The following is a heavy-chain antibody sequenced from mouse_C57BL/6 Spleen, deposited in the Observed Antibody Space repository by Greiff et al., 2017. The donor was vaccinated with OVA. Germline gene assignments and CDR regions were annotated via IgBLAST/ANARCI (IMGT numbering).Heavy chain of an antibody. V-gene: IGHV1-15*01. CDR1: GYTFTDYE. CDR2: IDPETGGT. Sequence: QVQLKQSGAELVRPGASVTLSCKASGYTFTDYEMHWVKQTPVHGLEWIGAIDPETGGTAYNQKFKGKAILTADKSSSTAYMELRSLTSEDSAVYYCTSGVLRKGAMDYWGQGTSVTVSS. CDR3: TSGVLRKGAMDY. D-gene: IGHD1-1*01. J-gene: IGHJ4*01.